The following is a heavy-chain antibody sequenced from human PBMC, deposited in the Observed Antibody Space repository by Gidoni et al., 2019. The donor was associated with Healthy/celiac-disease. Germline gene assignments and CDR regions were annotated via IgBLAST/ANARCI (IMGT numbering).Heavy chain of an antibody. CDR2: IDPGDSDT. J-gene: IGHJ6*02. CDR3: EREVGGGTTEYYYYGMDV. V-gene: IGHV5-51*03. D-gene: IGHD1-7*01. Sequence: EVQLVQSGAEVKKPGESLKISCKGSGYSFTSYWIGWVRQMPGKGLEWMGIIDPGDSDTRYSPSFQGQVTISADKSISTAYLQWSSLKASDTAMYYCEREVGGGTTEYYYYGMDVWGQGTTVTVSS. CDR1: GYSFTSYW.